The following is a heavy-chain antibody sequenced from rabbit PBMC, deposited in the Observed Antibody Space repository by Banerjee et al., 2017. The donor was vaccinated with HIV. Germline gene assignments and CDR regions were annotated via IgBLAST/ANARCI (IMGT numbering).Heavy chain of an antibody. V-gene: IGHV1S40*01. CDR3: ARDAGGGGYGRNPNL. CDR1: GFSFNNNYY. CDR2: IYTGSGST. Sequence: QSLEESGGDLVKPGASLTLTCTASGFSFNNNYYMCWVRQAPGKGLEWIGCIYTGSGSTYYASWAKGRFTISKTSSTTVTLQMTSLTAADTATYFCARDAGGGGYGRNPNLWGPGTLVTVS. D-gene: IGHD1-1*01. J-gene: IGHJ4*01.